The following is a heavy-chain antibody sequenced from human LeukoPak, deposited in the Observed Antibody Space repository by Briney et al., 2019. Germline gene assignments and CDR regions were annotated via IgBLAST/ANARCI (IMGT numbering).Heavy chain of an antibody. J-gene: IGHJ5*02. CDR2: IYYSGST. CDR1: GGSIFTYY. Sequence: SETLSLTCSISGGSIFTYYWSWIRQPPGKGLEWIGYIYYSGSTNYNPSLKSRVTISVDTSKNQFSLNLSSVTAADTAVYYCARDSLWFDPWGQGTLVTVSS. CDR3: ARDSLWFDP. V-gene: IGHV4-59*01.